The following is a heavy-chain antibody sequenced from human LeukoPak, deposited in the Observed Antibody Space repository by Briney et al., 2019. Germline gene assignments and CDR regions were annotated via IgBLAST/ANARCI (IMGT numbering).Heavy chain of an antibody. CDR2: ISSTGSWT. Sequence: PGGSLRLSCAASGFTFSVFEMNWVRQAPGKGLEWVSYISSTGSWTYYADSVKGRFTISRDNAKNTLYLQMNSLRAEDTALYYCIRGFDSSGVVGMDVWGQGTTVTVSS. CDR1: GFTFSVFE. CDR3: IRGFDSSGVVGMDV. D-gene: IGHD3-22*01. J-gene: IGHJ6*02. V-gene: IGHV3-48*03.